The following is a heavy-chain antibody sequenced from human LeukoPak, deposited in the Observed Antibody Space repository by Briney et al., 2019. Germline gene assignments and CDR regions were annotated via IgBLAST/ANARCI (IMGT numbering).Heavy chain of an antibody. V-gene: IGHV6-1*01. CDR3: ATDLSPAMYE. CDR1: GDRVSSNSAA. CDR2: TFYRSKWYN. D-gene: IGHD5-18*01. J-gene: IGHJ4*02. Sequence: SQTLSLTCALSGDRVSSNSAAWNWIRQSPSRGLEWLRRTFYRSKWYNDYAVSVKSRITISPDTSKNQFSLQLNSVTPEDTAVYYGATDLSPAMYEWGQGTLVTVSS.